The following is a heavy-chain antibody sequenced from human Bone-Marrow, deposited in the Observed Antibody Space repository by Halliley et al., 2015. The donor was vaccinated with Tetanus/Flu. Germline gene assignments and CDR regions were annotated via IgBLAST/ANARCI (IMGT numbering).Heavy chain of an antibody. D-gene: IGHD2-15*01. CDR2: ISSGGSTI. V-gene: IGHV3-48*03. CDR3: VRDEPRTPVAN. Sequence: SLRLSCAASGFIFTVYEMNWVRQAPGKGLEWVSYISSGGSTIYYADSVRGRFTISRDNAKNSLYLQMNSLRAEDTAVYYCVRDEPRTPVANWGQGTLVTVSS. J-gene: IGHJ4*02. CDR1: GFIFTVYE.